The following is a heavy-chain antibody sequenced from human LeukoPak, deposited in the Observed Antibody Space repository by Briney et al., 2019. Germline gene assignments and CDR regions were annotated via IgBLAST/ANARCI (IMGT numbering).Heavy chain of an antibody. V-gene: IGHV4-59*01. CDR1: GGSISDYY. J-gene: IGHJ4*02. Sequence: PSETLSLTCTVSGGSISDYYRGWIRQPPGKGLEWIGYFYNSGSSTYNPSLTSRVTISVDTSKEQFSLKVNSVTAADTAVYYCTRGAGWLIDYWGQGILVTVSS. CDR3: TRGAGWLIDY. D-gene: IGHD3-16*01. CDR2: FYNSGSS.